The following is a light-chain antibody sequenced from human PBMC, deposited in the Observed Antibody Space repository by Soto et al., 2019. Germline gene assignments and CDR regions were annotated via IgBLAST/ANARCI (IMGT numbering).Light chain of an antibody. CDR2: GAS. CDR1: QSVSSD. J-gene: IGKJ5*01. CDR3: QQYNNWPPIT. Sequence: EIVMTQSPAILSVSPGERATLSCRASQSVSSDLAWYQQKPGQAPRLLIYGASTRAAGIAARFSGSGSGTEFTLSISSMQYEDFAVYYCQQYNNWPPITFGQGTRLEIK. V-gene: IGKV3D-15*01.